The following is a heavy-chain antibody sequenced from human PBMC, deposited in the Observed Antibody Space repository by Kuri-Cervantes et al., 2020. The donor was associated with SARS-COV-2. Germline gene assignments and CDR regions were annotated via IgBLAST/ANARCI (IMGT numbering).Heavy chain of an antibody. J-gene: IGHJ4*02. D-gene: IGHD6-19*01. CDR2: IYYDGRA. V-gene: IGHV4-39*01. CDR3: ASYERGIGWTDY. Sequence: SETLSLTCTVSGGSIRTYNYYWGWIRQPPGKGLEWIGNIYYDGRAYYNPSLESRVTISVGTSKVYLNMNSVTAADTAVYFCASYERGIGWTDYWGQGTLVTVSS. CDR1: GGSIRTYNYY.